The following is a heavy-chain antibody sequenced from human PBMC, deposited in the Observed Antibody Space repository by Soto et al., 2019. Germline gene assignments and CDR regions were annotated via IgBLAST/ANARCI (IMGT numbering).Heavy chain of an antibody. V-gene: IGHV3-30*18. J-gene: IGHJ4*02. CDR3: ANNHRSPGQGY. CDR2: ISYDGSNK. Sequence: QVQLVESGGGVVQPGRSLRLSCAASGFTFSSYGMHWVRQAPGKGLEWVAVISYDGSNKYYADSMKGRFTISRDNSKNTLYPPMNSLSAGDTAVYYCANNHRSPGQGYWGQGTRVTVSS. D-gene: IGHD3-10*01. CDR1: GFTFSSYG.